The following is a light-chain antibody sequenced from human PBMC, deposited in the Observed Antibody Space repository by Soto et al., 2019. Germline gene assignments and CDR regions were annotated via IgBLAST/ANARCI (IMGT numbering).Light chain of an antibody. Sequence: DAVMAQSPLCLPVTPGEPASISCRSSHSLLHSNRYNYLDGYLQKPGQYPQLLIYLGSNRAPRVPDRFSGSGSGTEFTLKISRVEAEDVGVYYCMQELKTHPWTFGQGTKVDIK. V-gene: IGKV2-28*01. CDR3: MQELKTHPWT. CDR2: LGS. J-gene: IGKJ1*01. CDR1: HSLLHSNRYNY.